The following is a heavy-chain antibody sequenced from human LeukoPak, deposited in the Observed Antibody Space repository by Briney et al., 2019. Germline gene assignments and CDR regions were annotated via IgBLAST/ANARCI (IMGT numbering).Heavy chain of an antibody. CDR3: AKGDYYDILTGYPGHFDY. CDR1: GFTFSSYS. J-gene: IGHJ4*02. Sequence: GGSLRLSCAASGFTFSSYSMNWVRQAPGKGLEWVSSISSSSSYIYYADSVKGRFTISRDNSKNTLYLQMNSLRAEDTAVYYCAKGDYYDILTGYPGHFDYWGQGTLVTVSS. D-gene: IGHD3-9*01. CDR2: ISSSSSYI. V-gene: IGHV3-21*01.